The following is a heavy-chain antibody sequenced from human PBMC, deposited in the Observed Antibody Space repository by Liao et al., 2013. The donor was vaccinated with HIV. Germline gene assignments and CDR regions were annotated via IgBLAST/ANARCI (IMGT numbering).Heavy chain of an antibody. Sequence: QVQLQESGPGLVKPSQTLSLTCTVSGGSISSGSYYWSWIRQPAGKGLEWIGRIYTSGTTNYNPSLKSRVTISVDTSKNQFSLKLSSVTAADTAVYYCARAATGTNYFDYWGQGTLVTVSS. V-gene: IGHV4-61*02. CDR1: GGSISSGSYY. D-gene: IGHD6-13*01. CDR3: ARAATGTNYFDY. J-gene: IGHJ4*02. CDR2: IYTSGTT.